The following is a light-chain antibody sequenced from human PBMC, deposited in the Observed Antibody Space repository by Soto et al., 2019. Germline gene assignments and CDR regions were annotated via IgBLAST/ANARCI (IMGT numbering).Light chain of an antibody. V-gene: IGKV1-9*01. Sequence: DIQMTQSPSSLSASVGDRVTITCRASQALSNYLAWYQQKPGKAPDLLIYSASTLQSGVPSRFSGSGSETEFSLTIRALQPEDFATYYCQQLSRYPLTFGGGTKVEIK. CDR3: QQLSRYPLT. CDR1: QALSNY. CDR2: SAS. J-gene: IGKJ4*01.